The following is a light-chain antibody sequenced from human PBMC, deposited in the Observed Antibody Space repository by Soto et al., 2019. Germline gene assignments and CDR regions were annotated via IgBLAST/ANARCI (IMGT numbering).Light chain of an antibody. CDR1: QSLSSS. CDR3: QQYDNWPWT. CDR2: GTS. J-gene: IGKJ1*01. Sequence: KLLTQSPGTLSLSPGERATLFCRASQSLSSSLAWYQQKFGQAPRLIIYGTSRRAPGVPVRFSGSGSGTDFTLTISSLQSEDFGVYFCQQYDNWPWTFRQGTKVEMK. V-gene: IGKV3-15*01.